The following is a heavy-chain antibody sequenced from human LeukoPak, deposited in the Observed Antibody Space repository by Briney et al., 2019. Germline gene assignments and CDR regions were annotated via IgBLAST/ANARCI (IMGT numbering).Heavy chain of an antibody. J-gene: IGHJ4*02. CDR3: AKDWEETYYYDPPIGSGFDY. CDR1: GFSFSSYW. V-gene: IGHV3-7*01. Sequence: GGSLRLSCAASGFSFSSYWMTWVRQAPGKGLEWVANIKQDGSEKYYVDSVKGRFTISRDNAKNSLYLQMNSLRAEDTAVYYCAKDWEETYYYDPPIGSGFDYWGQGTLVTVSS. CDR2: IKQDGSEK. D-gene: IGHD3-22*01.